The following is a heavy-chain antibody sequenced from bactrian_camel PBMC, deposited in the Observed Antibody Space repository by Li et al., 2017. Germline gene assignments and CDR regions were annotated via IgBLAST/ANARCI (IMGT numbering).Heavy chain of an antibody. CDR1: GRTYVKWC. CDR3: GASWDVTAPAYLGRIAYPWSGY. CDR2: IDSSGIT. V-gene: IGHV3S55*01. Sequence: HVQLVESGGGSVHAGGSLRLSCEGSGRTYVKWCMGWFREVPGKEREAIATIDSSGITAYADSLEGRFTISKDNDKNILYLQMDHLEVEDTALHRCGASWDVTAPAYLGRIAYPWSGYWGEGTQVTVS. J-gene: IGHJ6*01. D-gene: IGHD1*01.